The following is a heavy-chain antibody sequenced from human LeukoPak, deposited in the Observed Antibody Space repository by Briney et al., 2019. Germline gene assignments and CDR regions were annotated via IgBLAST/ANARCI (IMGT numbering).Heavy chain of an antibody. D-gene: IGHD1-26*01. J-gene: IGHJ3*02. Sequence: GGSLRLSCAASGFNFNGYWMSWVRQAPGKGPEWVAHVKENGNEQYYADSVEGRFTTSRDNVKRSLFLQMNNLRVEDTAVYYCARGPGDFDASDIWGQGTMVTVSS. CDR2: VKENGNEQ. V-gene: IGHV3-7*01. CDR3: ARGPGDFDASDI. CDR1: GFNFNGYW.